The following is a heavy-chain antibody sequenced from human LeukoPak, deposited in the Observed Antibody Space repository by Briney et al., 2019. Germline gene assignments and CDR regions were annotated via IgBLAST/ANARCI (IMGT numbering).Heavy chain of an antibody. CDR3: ARGYDFWSGYSVLFDY. J-gene: IGHJ4*02. CDR1: GYTFTGYY. V-gene: IGHV1-2*02. Sequence: GASVKVSCKASGYTFTGYYMHWVRQAPGQGLEWMGWINPNSGGTNYAQKFQGRVTMTRDTSISTAYMELSRLRSDDTAVYYCARGYDFWSGYSVLFDYWGQGTLVTVSS. CDR2: INPNSGGT. D-gene: IGHD3-3*01.